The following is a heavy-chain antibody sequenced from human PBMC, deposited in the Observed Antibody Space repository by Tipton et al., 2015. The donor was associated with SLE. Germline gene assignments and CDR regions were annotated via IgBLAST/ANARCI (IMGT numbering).Heavy chain of an antibody. CDR2: INHSGST. V-gene: IGHV4-34*01. CDR3: ARRDSSSRTRGAFDI. Sequence: TLSLTCAVYGGSFSGYYWSWIRQPPGKGLEWIGEINHSGSTNYNPSLKSRVTISVDTSKNQFSLKLSSVTAADTAVYYCARRDSSSRTRGAFDIWGQGTMVTVSS. CDR1: GGSFSGYY. J-gene: IGHJ3*02. D-gene: IGHD6-13*01.